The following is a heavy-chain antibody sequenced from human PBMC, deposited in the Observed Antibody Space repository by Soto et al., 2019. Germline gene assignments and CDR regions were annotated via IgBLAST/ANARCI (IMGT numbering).Heavy chain of an antibody. CDR3: ATTTPGSHLGELSLYPS. J-gene: IGHJ5*02. CDR2: IYYSGST. Sequence: SETLSLTCTVSGGSISSSSYYWGWIRQPPGKGLEWIGSIYYSGSTYYNPSLKSRVTISVDTSKNQFSLKLSSVTAADTAVYYCATTTPGSHLGELSLYPSWGQGTLVTVSS. CDR1: GGSISSSSYY. V-gene: IGHV4-39*01. D-gene: IGHD3-16*02.